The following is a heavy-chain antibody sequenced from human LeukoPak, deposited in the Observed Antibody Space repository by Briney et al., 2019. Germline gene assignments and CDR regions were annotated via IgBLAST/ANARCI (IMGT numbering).Heavy chain of an antibody. CDR1: GFTFSSYA. CDR2: ISGSGGST. D-gene: IGHD5-12*01. J-gene: IGHJ4*02. CDR3: AKEGGYPYYFDY. Sequence: GGSLRLSCAASGFTFSSYAMSWVRQAPGKGLEWVSAISGSGGSTYYADSVEGRFTISRDNSKNTLYLQMNLLRAEDTAVYYCAKEGGYPYYFDYWGQGTLVTVSS. V-gene: IGHV3-23*01.